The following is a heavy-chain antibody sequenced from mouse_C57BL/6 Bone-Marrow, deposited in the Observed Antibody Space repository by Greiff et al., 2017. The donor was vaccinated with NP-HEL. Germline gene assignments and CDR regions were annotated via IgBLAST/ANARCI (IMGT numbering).Heavy chain of an antibody. J-gene: IGHJ2*01. Sequence: QVQLQQSGAELARPGASVKMSCKASGYTFTSYTMHWVQQRPGQGLEWIGYINPGSGYTNYNQKFKDKATLTADKSSSKAYMQLSSLTSEDSAVYYCASPPIYYYGSSYDYWSRGTTLTVSS. D-gene: IGHD1-1*01. CDR1: GYTFTSYT. CDR3: ASPPIYYYGSSYDY. V-gene: IGHV1-4*01. CDR2: INPGSGYT.